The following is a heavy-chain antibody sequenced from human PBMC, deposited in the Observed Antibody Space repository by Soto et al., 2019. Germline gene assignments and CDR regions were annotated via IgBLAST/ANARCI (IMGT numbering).Heavy chain of an antibody. D-gene: IGHD6-19*01. J-gene: IGHJ3*01. CDR3: ATLAGKNGFVV. Sequence: QVQLVESGGGVVQPGTSLRLTCATSGFTFSSFGIHWVRKAPGKGLEWVAVIWYDGSSKYYADSVKGRFTISRDNSRNTLYLQMDSLKGDDTAVYYCATLAGKNGFVVWGQGTMVTVSS. CDR1: GFTFSSFG. CDR2: IWYDGSSK. V-gene: IGHV3-33*01.